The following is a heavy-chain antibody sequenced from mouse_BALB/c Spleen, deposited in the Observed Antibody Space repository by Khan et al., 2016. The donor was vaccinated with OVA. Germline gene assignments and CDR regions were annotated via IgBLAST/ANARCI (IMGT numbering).Heavy chain of an antibody. Sequence: VELVESGPGLVAPSQSLSITCTISGFSLTNYGVHWVRQPPGKGLEWLAVIWSDGSITYCSVVKSRLSISKDNSKSQVFLKMNRLQTEDTAMYYCARQPYYHYYIMDYWGQGTSVTVSS. V-gene: IGHV2-6-1*01. CDR1: GFSLTNYG. D-gene: IGHD2-10*01. J-gene: IGHJ4*01. CDR2: IWSDGSI. CDR3: ARQPYYHYYIMDY.